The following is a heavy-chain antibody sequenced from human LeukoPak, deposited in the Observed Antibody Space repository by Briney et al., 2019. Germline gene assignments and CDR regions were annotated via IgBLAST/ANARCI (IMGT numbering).Heavy chain of an antibody. CDR1: GGSISSYY. CDR2: IYYSGST. J-gene: IGHJ4*02. CDR3: ARLRTTVTTFFDY. Sequence: PSETLSLTCTVSGGSISSYYWSWIRQPPGQGLEWIGYIYYSGSTNYNPSLKSRVTISVDTSKNQFSLKLSSVTAADTAVYYCARLRTTVTTFFDYWGQGTLVTVSS. V-gene: IGHV4-59*01. D-gene: IGHD4-11*01.